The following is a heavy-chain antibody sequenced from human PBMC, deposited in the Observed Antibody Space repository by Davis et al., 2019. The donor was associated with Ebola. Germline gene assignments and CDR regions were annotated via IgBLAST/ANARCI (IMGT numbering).Heavy chain of an antibody. CDR2: INHSGST. J-gene: IGHJ2*01. V-gene: IGHV4-34*01. D-gene: IGHD3-22*01. Sequence: SETLSLTCAVYGGSFSGYYWSWIRQPPGKGLEWIGEINHSGSTNYNPSLKSRVTISVDTSKNHFSLTLSSVTAADTAIYYCARSVFYDSTGYYVHWYYDLWGRGTLVTVSS. CDR1: GGSFSGYY. CDR3: ARSVFYDSTGYYVHWYYDL.